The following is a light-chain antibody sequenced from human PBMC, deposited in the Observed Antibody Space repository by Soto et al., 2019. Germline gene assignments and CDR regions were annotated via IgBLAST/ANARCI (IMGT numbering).Light chain of an antibody. Sequence: QSALTQPASVSGSPGQSITISCTGTSSDVGGYHYVSWYQQYPGIAPKVMIYDVSNRPSGVSNRFSGSKSGNTASLTISGLQADDLDDYYCSSYTTSCSYVFRTRTMVTV. CDR2: DVS. CDR3: SSYTTSCSYV. V-gene: IGLV2-14*01. J-gene: IGLJ1*01. CDR1: SSDVGGYHY.